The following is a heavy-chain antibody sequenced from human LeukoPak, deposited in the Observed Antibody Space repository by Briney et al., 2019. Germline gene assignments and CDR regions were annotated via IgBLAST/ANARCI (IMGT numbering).Heavy chain of an antibody. CDR1: GFTFSSYS. CDR3: ATDTSSGWYRRDFVY. D-gene: IGHD6-19*01. CDR2: ISSSSSYI. Sequence: GGSLRLSCAASGFTFSSYSMNWVRQAPGKGLEWVSSISSSSSYIYYADSVKGRFTISRDNAKNSLYLQMNSLRAEDTAVYYCATDTSSGWYRRDFVYWGQGTLVTVSS. J-gene: IGHJ4*02. V-gene: IGHV3-21*01.